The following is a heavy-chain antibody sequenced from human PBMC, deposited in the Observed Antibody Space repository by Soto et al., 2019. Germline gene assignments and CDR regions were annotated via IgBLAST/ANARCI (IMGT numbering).Heavy chain of an antibody. CDR2: ISWHSGSI. J-gene: IGHJ4*02. V-gene: IGHV3-9*01. D-gene: IGHD3-10*01. Sequence: EVQLVESGGGLVQPGRSLRLSCAASGFTFDDYAMHWVRQAPGKGLEWVSGISWHSGSIGYADSVKGRFTISRDNTKNSLYLQMNSLRAEDTALYYCAKAESRAMVRGVITNYWGQGTLVTVSS. CDR3: AKAESRAMVRGVITNY. CDR1: GFTFDDYA.